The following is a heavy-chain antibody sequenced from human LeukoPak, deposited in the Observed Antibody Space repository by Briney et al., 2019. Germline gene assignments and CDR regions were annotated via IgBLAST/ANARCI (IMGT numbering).Heavy chain of an antibody. J-gene: IGHJ4*02. D-gene: IGHD6-19*01. Sequence: PGGSLRLSCAASGFTVGTNHMSWVRQAPGKGLEWVSVVYSGGSTDYADSVKGRFTISRDNSKSTLYLQMNSLRAEDTAVYYCARGYTSGWYYFDYWGQGTLVTVSS. CDR1: GFTVGTNH. CDR2: VYSGGST. V-gene: IGHV3-66*01. CDR3: ARGYTSGWYYFDY.